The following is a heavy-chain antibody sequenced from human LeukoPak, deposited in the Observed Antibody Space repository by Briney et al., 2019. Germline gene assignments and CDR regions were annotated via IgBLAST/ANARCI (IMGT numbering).Heavy chain of an antibody. V-gene: IGHV3-9*01. CDR2: ISWNSGSM. D-gene: IGHD2-2*01. J-gene: IGHJ6*02. Sequence: GGSLRLSCAASGFTFDDYAMHWVRQAPGKGLEWVSGISWNSGSMGYADSVKGRFTISRDNSKNTLYLQMNSLRAEDTAVYYCAREAEIVVVPAAPGDVWGQGTTVTVSS. CDR3: AREAEIVVVPAAPGDV. CDR1: GFTFDDYA.